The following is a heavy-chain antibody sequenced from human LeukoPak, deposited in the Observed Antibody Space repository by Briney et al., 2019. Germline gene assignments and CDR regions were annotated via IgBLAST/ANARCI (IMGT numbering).Heavy chain of an antibody. V-gene: IGHV4-34*01. D-gene: IGHD6-19*01. CDR2: INHSGST. Sequence: SETLSLTCAVYGGSFSGYYWSWIRQPPGKGLERIGEINHSGSTSYNQSLKSRVTLSVDTSKNQFSLKLSSVTAADTAVYYCARAKLGYSSGRNWFDPWGQGTLVTVSS. CDR1: GGSFSGYY. CDR3: ARAKLGYSSGRNWFDP. J-gene: IGHJ5*02.